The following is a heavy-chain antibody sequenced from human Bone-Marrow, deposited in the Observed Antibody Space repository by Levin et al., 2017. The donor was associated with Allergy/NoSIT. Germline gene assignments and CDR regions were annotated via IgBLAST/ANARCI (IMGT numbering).Heavy chain of an antibody. D-gene: IGHD6-19*01. CDR1: GVSIDISY. V-gene: IGHV4-59*08. CDR2: ISNTGGT. CDR3: ARLHSSAWYDLDH. J-gene: IGHJ4*02. Sequence: SETLSLTCTVSGVSIDISYWNWIRQPPGKGLEWIGYISNTGGTNYNPSLKSRVTISLDTSQNQFSLRLNSVPAADTAIYYCARLHSSAWYDLDHWGPGTLVTVSS.